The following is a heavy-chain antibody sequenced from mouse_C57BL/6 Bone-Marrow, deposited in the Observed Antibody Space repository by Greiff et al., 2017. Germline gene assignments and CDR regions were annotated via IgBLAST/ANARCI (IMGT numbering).Heavy chain of an antibody. V-gene: IGHV1-61*01. Sequence: QLQQPGAELVRPGSSVKLSCKASGYTFTSYWMDWVKQRPGQGLEWIGNIYPSDSETHYNQKFKDKATLTVDKSSSTAYMQLSSLTSEDSAVYYCALWYFYAMDYWGQGTSVTVSS. D-gene: IGHD1-1*02. J-gene: IGHJ4*01. CDR2: IYPSDSET. CDR3: ALWYFYAMDY. CDR1: GYTFTSYW.